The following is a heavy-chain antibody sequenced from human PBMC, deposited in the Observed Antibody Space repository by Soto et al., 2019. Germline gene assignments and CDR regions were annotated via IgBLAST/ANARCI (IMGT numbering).Heavy chain of an antibody. V-gene: IGHV4-30-4*02. CDR1: GRSISSVNYY. D-gene: IGHD3-9*01. J-gene: IGHJ6*02. Sequence: PSETLSLTCTVSGRSISSVNYYWSWIRQPPGKGLEWIGYIYYSGSTYYNPSLRSRVTISVDTSKNQFSLKLSSVTAADTAVYYCARETRDYDILTGRSRPYGMDVWGQGTTVTVSS. CDR3: ARETRDYDILTGRSRPYGMDV. CDR2: IYYSGST.